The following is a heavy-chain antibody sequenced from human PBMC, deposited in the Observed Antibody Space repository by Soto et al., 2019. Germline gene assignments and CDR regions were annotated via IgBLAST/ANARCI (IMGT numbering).Heavy chain of an antibody. J-gene: IGHJ4*02. Sequence: PGESLKISCKGSGYDFTSYRINWVRQMPGKGLEWMGRIDPSDSETNYSPSFQGHATISADKSISTVYLQWSSLKASDTAMYYCARPRGYIYGHWAFDYWGQGTLVTVSS. V-gene: IGHV5-10-1*01. CDR2: IDPSDSET. D-gene: IGHD5-18*01. CDR1: GYDFTSYR. CDR3: ARPRGYIYGHWAFDY.